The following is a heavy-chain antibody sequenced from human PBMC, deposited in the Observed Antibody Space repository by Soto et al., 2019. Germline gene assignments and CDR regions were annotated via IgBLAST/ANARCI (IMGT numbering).Heavy chain of an antibody. D-gene: IGHD5-18*01. Sequence: LRLSCAASGFTFSSYGMHWVRQAPGKGLEWVAVISYDGSNKYYADSVKGRFTISRDNSKNTLYLQMNSLRAEDTAVYYCAKDPDTAMVTYYFDYWGQGTLVTVSS. CDR2: ISYDGSNK. J-gene: IGHJ4*02. CDR3: AKDPDTAMVTYYFDY. CDR1: GFTFSSYG. V-gene: IGHV3-30*18.